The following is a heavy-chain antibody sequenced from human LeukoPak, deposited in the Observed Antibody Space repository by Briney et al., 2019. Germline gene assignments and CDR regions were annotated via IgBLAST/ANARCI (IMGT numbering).Heavy chain of an antibody. CDR3: ARQASRDGYNYAAFDI. D-gene: IGHD5-24*01. V-gene: IGHV4-30-2*05. CDR1: GGSISSGPYF. J-gene: IGHJ3*02. Sequence: SETLSLTCSVSGGSISSGPYFWSWIRQSPGQGLEWIGYIWPSGSTNYNPSLKSRVTISVDTSKNQFSLKLSSVTAADTAVYYCARQASRDGYNYAAFDIWGQGTMVTVSS. CDR2: IWPSGST.